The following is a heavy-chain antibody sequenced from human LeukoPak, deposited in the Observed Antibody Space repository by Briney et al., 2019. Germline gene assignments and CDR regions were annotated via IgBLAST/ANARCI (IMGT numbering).Heavy chain of an antibody. CDR1: GYTFTGYY. J-gene: IGHJ5*02. V-gene: IGHV1-2*06. CDR3: ARDPTRVHSGSYYSWFDP. Sequence: ASVKVSCKASGYTFTGYYMHWVRQAPGQGLEWMGRINPNSGGTNYAQKFQGRVTMTRDTSISTAYMELSRLRSDDTAVYYCARDPTRVHSGSYYSWFDPWGQGTLVTVSS. CDR2: INPNSGGT. D-gene: IGHD1-26*01.